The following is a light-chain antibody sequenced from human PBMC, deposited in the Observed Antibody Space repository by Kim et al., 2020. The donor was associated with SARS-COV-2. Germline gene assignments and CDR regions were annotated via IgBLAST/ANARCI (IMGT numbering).Light chain of an antibody. CDR1: SLRKCY. CDR2: GKY. CDR3: SFRKRSGDHVV. Sequence: SSELTQDPAVSVALGQTVRLTCQGDSLRKCYATWYQQRPGQAPTLVLYGKYDRPSGIPDRFFGSASGNTASLTITGAQAEDEGDYYCSFRKRSGDHVVFG. V-gene: IGLV3-19*01. J-gene: IGLJ3*02.